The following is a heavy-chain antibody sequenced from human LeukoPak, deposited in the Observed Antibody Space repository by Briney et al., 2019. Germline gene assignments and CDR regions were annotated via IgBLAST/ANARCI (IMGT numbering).Heavy chain of an antibody. Sequence: PGGSLRLSCAASGFTFSSYAMSWVRQAPGKGLEWVSAISGSGGSTYYADSVKGRFTISRDNSKNTLYLQMNSLRAEDTAVYYCVKVSRAGYYYDSSVPHGLWGQGTLVTVSS. J-gene: IGHJ4*02. CDR2: ISGSGGST. V-gene: IGHV3-23*01. CDR3: VKVSRAGYYYDSSVPHGL. D-gene: IGHD3-22*01. CDR1: GFTFSSYA.